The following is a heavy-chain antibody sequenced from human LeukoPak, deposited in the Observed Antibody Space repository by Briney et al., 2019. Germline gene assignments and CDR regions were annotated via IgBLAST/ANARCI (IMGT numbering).Heavy chain of an antibody. D-gene: IGHD3-10*01. V-gene: IGHV1-2*02. Sequence: ASVKVSCKASGYTFTGYYMHWVRQAPGQGLEWMGWIYPNSGGTNYAQKFQGRVTMTRDPSISTAYMELSRLRSDDTAVYYCVRHVGARYMDVWGKGTTVTVSS. CDR3: VRHVGARYMDV. CDR1: GYTFTGYY. J-gene: IGHJ6*03. CDR2: IYPNSGGT.